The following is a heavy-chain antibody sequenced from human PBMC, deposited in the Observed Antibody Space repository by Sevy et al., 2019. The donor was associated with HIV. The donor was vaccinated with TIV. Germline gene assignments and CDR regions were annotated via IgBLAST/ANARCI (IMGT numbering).Heavy chain of an antibody. Sequence: GGSLRLSCAASGFTFSIYAIHWVRQAPGKGLEWVTVISYDGGNIYYADSVKGRFTVSRDNSKDTVYLQMNSLRPEDTALYYCARDVPSAVLNPFYYYGMDVWGQGTTVTVSS. CDR3: ARDVPSAVLNPFYYYGMDV. D-gene: IGHD2-8*01. J-gene: IGHJ6*02. V-gene: IGHV3-30*04. CDR1: GFTFSIYA. CDR2: ISYDGGNI.